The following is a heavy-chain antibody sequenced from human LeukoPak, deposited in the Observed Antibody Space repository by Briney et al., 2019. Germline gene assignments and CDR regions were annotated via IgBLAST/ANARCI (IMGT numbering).Heavy chain of an antibody. Sequence: PSETLSLTCTVSGGSISSYYWSWIRQPPGKGLEWIRYIYCSGSTNYDPSLKSRVTISVDTSKNQFSLKLSSVTAADTAVYYCARTVVNDDYGDYEPSGKAYYFDYWGQGTLVTVSS. J-gene: IGHJ4*02. D-gene: IGHD4-17*01. V-gene: IGHV4-59*08. CDR3: ARTVVNDDYGDYEPSGKAYYFDY. CDR2: IYCSGST. CDR1: GGSISSYY.